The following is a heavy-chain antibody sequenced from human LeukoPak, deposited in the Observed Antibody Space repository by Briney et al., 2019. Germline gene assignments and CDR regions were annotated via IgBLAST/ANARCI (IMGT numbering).Heavy chain of an antibody. V-gene: IGHV4-59*12. J-gene: IGHJ5*02. CDR1: GGSISSYY. Sequence: SETLSLTCTVSGGSISSYYWSWIRQPPGKGLEWIGYIYYSGSTNYNPSLKSRVTISVDKSKNQFSLKLSSVTAADTAVYYCARSYSKYNWFDPWGQGTLVTVSS. D-gene: IGHD2-15*01. CDR2: IYYSGST. CDR3: ARSYSKYNWFDP.